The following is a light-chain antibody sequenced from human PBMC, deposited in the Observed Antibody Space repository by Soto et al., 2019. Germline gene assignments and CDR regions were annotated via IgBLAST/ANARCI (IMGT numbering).Light chain of an antibody. V-gene: IGKV1-5*01. CDR1: QSISQW. J-gene: IGKJ1*01. Sequence: DIQMTQSPSTLSASVGDRVTISCRASQSISQWLAWDQQRPGKAPKLLIYDATSLEGGVSSRFGGSGSGTEFTLTINSLQPADLATYYCQQYNSYPWTCGQGTKVEIK. CDR2: DAT. CDR3: QQYNSYPWT.